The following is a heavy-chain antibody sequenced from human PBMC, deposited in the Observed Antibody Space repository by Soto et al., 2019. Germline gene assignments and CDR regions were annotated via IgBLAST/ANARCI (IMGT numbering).Heavy chain of an antibody. CDR3: ARGLRYFDWLTVAYYFDY. CDR2: ISYDGSNK. J-gene: IGHJ4*02. V-gene: IGHV3-30*03. Sequence: GGSLRLSCAASGFTFSSYGMHWVRQAPGKGLEWVAVISYDGSNKYYADSVKGRFTISRDNSKNTPYLQMNSLRAEDTAVYYCARGLRYFDWLTVAYYFDYWGQGTLVTVSS. D-gene: IGHD3-9*01. CDR1: GFTFSSYG.